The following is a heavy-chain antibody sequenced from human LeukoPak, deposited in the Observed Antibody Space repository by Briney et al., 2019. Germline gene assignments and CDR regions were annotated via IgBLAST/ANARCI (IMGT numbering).Heavy chain of an antibody. CDR2: SGST. CDR1: GYSISSGYY. CDR3: ARQEGVFCSTASCLFDY. V-gene: IGHV4-38-2*02. Sequence: SETLSLTCTVSGYSISSGYYWGWIRQPPGKGLEWIGSGSTYYNPSLKSRVTISVDTSKNQFSLKLNSVTAADTAVYYCARQEGVFCSTASCLFDYWGQGTLVTVSS. J-gene: IGHJ4*02. D-gene: IGHD2-2*01.